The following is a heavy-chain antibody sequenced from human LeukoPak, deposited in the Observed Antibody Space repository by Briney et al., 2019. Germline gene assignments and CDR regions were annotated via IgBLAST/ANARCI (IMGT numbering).Heavy chain of an antibody. V-gene: IGHV3-74*01. Sequence: GGSLRLSCAASGFTFSGYWIHWIRHAPGKGLVWVSRISSDGSTTSHADPVKGRFTISRDNAKNTLYLQMNSLRAEDTAVYYCARRDYFDPWGQGTLVTVPS. CDR3: ARRDYFDP. CDR2: ISSDGSTT. CDR1: GFTFSGYW. D-gene: IGHD4-11*01. J-gene: IGHJ5*02.